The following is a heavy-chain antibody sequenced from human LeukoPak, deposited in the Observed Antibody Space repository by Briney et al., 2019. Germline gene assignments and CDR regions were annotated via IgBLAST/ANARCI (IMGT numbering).Heavy chain of an antibody. V-gene: IGHV1-69*01. CDR2: XIPIFXTA. D-gene: IGHD6-19*01. CDR3: ARETVSSGWYRYWFDP. Sequence: GSSVKVSCKASGGXXXXXXXXXVXXXXXXXXXXMXXXIPIFXTANYAQKFQGRVTITADESTSTAYMELSSLRSEDTAVYYCARETVSSGWYRYWFDPWGQGTLVTVSS. J-gene: IGHJ5*02. CDR1: GGXXXXXX.